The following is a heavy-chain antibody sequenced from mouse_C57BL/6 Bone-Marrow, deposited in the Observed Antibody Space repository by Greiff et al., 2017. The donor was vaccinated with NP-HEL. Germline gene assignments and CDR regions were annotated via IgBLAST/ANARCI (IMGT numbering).Heavy chain of an antibody. CDR1: GFTFSDAW. D-gene: IGHD2-4*01. CDR2: IRNKANNHAT. CDR3: TRDYDGYYAMDY. Sequence: EVQLVESGGGLVQPGGSMKLSCAASGFTFSDAWMDWVRQSPEKGLEWVAEIRNKANNHATYYAESVKGRFTISRDDSKSSVYLQMNSLRAEDTGIYYCTRDYDGYYAMDYWGQGTSVTVSS. J-gene: IGHJ4*01. V-gene: IGHV6-6*01.